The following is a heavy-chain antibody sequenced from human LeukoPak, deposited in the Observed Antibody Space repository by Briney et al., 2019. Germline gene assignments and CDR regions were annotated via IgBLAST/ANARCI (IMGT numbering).Heavy chain of an antibody. Sequence: PSETLSLTCTVSGGSISSYYWSWIRQPPGKGLEWIGYIYYSGSTNYNPSLKSRVTISVDTSKNQFSLKLSSVTAADTAVYYCARVWYNAFDIRGQGTMVTVSS. CDR1: GGSISSYY. D-gene: IGHD6-13*01. V-gene: IGHV4-59*01. J-gene: IGHJ3*02. CDR2: IYYSGST. CDR3: ARVWYNAFDI.